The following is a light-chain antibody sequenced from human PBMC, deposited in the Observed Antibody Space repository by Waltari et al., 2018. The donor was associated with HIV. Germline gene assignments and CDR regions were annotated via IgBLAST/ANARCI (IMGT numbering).Light chain of an antibody. CDR3: CSYAGTYTYV. CDR2: EEF. V-gene: IGLV2-11*01. CDR1: ASDIGYFDY. J-gene: IGLJ1*01. Sequence: QSALTQPRSVSGSPGQSVTISCTGTASDIGYFDYVSWYQQYPGKAAKVIIYEEFQRPSGVPDRFTASKSGITASLTISGLQEEDEADYYCCSYAGTYTYVFGSGTTVTVL.